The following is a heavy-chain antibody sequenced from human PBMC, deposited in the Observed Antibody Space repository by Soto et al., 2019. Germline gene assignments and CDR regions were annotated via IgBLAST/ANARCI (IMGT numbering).Heavy chain of an antibody. V-gene: IGHV1-69*01. J-gene: IGHJ6*02. D-gene: IGHD6-19*01. CDR2: IIPVFGTS. CDR1: GGTFTSYA. CDR3: ARAEMAVAARFHYYGMDV. Sequence: QVQMVQSGAEVKKPGSSVRVSCKASGGTFTSYAFNWVRQAPGQGLEWMGGIIPVFGTSDSAQKFQGRLTISADESTNTVDMELSSLRSEDTALYYCARAEMAVAARFHYYGMDVWGQGTTVIVSS.